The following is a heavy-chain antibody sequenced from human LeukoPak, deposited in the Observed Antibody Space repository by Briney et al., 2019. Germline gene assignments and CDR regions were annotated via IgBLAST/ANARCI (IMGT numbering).Heavy chain of an antibody. V-gene: IGHV3-48*03. J-gene: IGHJ4*02. D-gene: IGHD1-26*01. CDR1: GFTFSSYE. Sequence: GGSLRLSSAASGFTFSSYEMNWVRQAPGKGLGWVSYISSSGSTIYYADSVKGRFTISRDNAKNSLYLQMNSLRAEDTAVYYCARDLGGAPDYWGQGTLVTVSS. CDR2: ISSSGSTI. CDR3: ARDLGGAPDY.